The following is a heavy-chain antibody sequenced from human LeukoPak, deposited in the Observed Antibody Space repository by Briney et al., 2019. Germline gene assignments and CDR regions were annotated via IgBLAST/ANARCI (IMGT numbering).Heavy chain of an antibody. Sequence: SVKVSCKASGYTFTSYGISWVRQAPGQGLEWMGWISAYNGNTNYAQKLQGRVTMTTDTSTSTAYMELRSLRSDDTAVYYCARDLKGYYDSSGYYFGYWGQGTLVTVSS. CDR2: ISAYNGNT. J-gene: IGHJ4*02. D-gene: IGHD3-22*01. CDR3: ARDLKGYYDSSGYYFGY. V-gene: IGHV1-18*01. CDR1: GYTFTSYG.